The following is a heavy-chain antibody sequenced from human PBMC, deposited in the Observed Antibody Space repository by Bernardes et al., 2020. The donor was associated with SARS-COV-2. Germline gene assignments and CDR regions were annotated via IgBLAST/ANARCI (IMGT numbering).Heavy chain of an antibody. V-gene: IGHV4-31*03. CDR2: ISHSGTT. Sequence: SETLSLTCFVSGDSITSGDYYWTWIRQLPGKGLEWIGYISHSGTTYYNPSLKSRLDISVDTSKKQFSLRLRSVTAADTAVYYCARDWGYAYGQRRGIYGMDVWGQGTTVTVSS. D-gene: IGHD5-18*01. CDR1: GDSITSGDYY. CDR3: ARDWGYAYGQRRGIYGMDV. J-gene: IGHJ6*02.